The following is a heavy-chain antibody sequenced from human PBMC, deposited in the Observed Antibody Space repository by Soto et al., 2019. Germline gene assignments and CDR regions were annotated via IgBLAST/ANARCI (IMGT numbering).Heavy chain of an antibody. V-gene: IGHV1-24*01. Sequence: GASVKVSCKVSGHTLAELAIHWVRQAPGKGLEWMGGFDHEESETISAQKFQGRVTMTEDTSADTAYMELSSLGSEDTAMYYCTTGEYDSSRYHPPEFDSWGQGTLVTVPS. D-gene: IGHD3-22*01. CDR1: GHTLAELA. CDR2: FDHEESET. J-gene: IGHJ4*02. CDR3: TTGEYDSSRYHPPEFDS.